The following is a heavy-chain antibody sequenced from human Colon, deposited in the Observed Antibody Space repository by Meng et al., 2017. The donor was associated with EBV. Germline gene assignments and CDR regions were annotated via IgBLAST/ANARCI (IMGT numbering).Heavy chain of an antibody. CDR2: INAGTGNT. CDR1: GYTFSDYA. V-gene: IGHV1-3*01. CDR3: ARGAGKFREPLWSS. J-gene: IGHJ4*02. D-gene: IGHD5-18*01. Sequence: QVQLEQSGTEVKRPXASVNISXXASGYTFSDYAIHWLRQVPGQRPEWLGWINAGTGNTRYSSQFQDRVSITRDSSAKTASMEVRSLESEDSAIYYCARGAGKFREPLWSSWGQGTLVTVSS.